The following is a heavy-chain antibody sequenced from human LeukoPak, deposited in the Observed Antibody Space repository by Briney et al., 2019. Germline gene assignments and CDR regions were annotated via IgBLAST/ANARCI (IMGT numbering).Heavy chain of an antibody. CDR1: GFTFSSYW. V-gene: IGHV3-7*01. J-gene: IGHJ4*02. Sequence: GGSLRLSCAASGFTFSSYWMAWVRQAPGKGLEWVANIKQGGSETEYVGSLKGRFTIARDNAKNSLFLQMNSLRAEDTAVYYCARWRSGQSEFDYWGQGALVTVSS. D-gene: IGHD5-12*01. CDR3: ARWRSGQSEFDY. CDR2: IKQGGSET.